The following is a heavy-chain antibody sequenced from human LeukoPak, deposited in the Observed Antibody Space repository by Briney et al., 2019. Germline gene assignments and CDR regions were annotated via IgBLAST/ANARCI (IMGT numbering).Heavy chain of an antibody. V-gene: IGHV1-3*01. CDR1: GYTFTSYT. Sequence: ASVKVSCKASGYTFTSYTIHWVRQAPGQRLEWMGWINAGNGNTKYSQKFQGRVTITRDTSASTVYMELSSLRSEDTTVYYCARDDNGDSTTWFDYWGKGTLVTVSS. J-gene: IGHJ4*02. CDR3: ARDDNGDSTTWFDY. D-gene: IGHD4-17*01. CDR2: INAGNGNT.